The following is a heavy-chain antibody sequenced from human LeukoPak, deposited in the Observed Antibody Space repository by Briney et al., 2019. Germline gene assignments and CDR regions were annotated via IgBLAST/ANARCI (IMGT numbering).Heavy chain of an antibody. Sequence: GGSLRLSCAASGLTFSRNYMSWVRQAPGQGLEWGSIIYSGGSTIYGHSVKGRFTISRDNSKNTLFLHMNSLRAEDTAVYYCARNMGDWGRAFDFWGQGTMVTVSS. J-gene: IGHJ3*01. CDR1: GLTFSRNY. V-gene: IGHV3-53*01. CDR3: ARNMGDWGRAFDF. CDR2: IYSGGST. D-gene: IGHD7-27*01.